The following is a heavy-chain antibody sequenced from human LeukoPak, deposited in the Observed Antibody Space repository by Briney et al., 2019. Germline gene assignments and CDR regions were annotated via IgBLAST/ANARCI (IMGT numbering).Heavy chain of an antibody. CDR1: GYTLTELS. CDR2: FDPEDGET. J-gene: IGHJ6*03. CDR3: ARAHVDIGYYYYMDV. D-gene: IGHD5-12*01. V-gene: IGHV1-24*01. Sequence: ASVTVSCKVSGYTLTELSMHWVRQAPGKGLEWMGGFDPEDGETIYAQKFQGRVTMTEDTSTDTAYMELRSLRSDDTAVYYCARAHVDIGYYYYMDVWGKGTTVTISS.